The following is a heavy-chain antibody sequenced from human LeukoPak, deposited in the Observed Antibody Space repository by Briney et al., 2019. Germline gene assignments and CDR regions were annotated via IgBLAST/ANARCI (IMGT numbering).Heavy chain of an antibody. CDR1: GFTFSSYG. Sequence: GGSLRLSCAASGFTFSSYGMHWVRQAPGKGLEWVAVISYDGSNKYYADSVKGRFTISRDNSKNTLYLQMNSLRDEDTAVYYCAKASPNSGSYFDYWGQGTLVTVSS. CDR3: AKASPNSGSYFDY. J-gene: IGHJ4*02. D-gene: IGHD1-26*01. CDR2: ISYDGSNK. V-gene: IGHV3-30*18.